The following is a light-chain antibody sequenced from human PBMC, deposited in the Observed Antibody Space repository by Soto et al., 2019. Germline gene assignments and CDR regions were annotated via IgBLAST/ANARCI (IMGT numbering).Light chain of an antibody. Sequence: QPVLTQSPSASASLGASVKLTCTLSSGHSSYAIAWHQQQPEKGPRYLMKLNSDGSHSKGDGIPDRFSGSSSGAERYLTISSPQSEDEADYYWQTWGTGIRVFGGGTKVTVL. CDR2: LNSDGSH. J-gene: IGLJ2*01. V-gene: IGLV4-69*01. CDR3: QTWGTGIRV. CDR1: SGHSSYA.